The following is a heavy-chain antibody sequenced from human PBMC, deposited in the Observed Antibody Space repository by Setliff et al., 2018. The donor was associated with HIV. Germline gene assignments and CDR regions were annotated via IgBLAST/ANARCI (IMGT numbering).Heavy chain of an antibody. CDR2: IYPGDSDT. Sequence: GESLKISCKGSGYSFTSYWIGWVRQMPGKGLEWMGMIYPGDSDTRYSPSFQGQVTISADKSISTAYLQWSSLKASDTAMYYCARHRVDTSMLVVKSPGAFDLWGQGTLVTVAS. CDR1: GYSFTSYW. J-gene: IGHJ3*01. CDR3: ARHRVDTSMLVVKSPGAFDL. D-gene: IGHD3-22*01. V-gene: IGHV5-51*01.